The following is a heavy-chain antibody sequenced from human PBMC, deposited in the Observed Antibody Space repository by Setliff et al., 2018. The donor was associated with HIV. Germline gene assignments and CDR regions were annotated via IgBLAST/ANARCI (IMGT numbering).Heavy chain of an antibody. CDR1: GYPFTSYG. D-gene: IGHD6-19*01. V-gene: IGHV1-18*01. CDR2: ISPYNGDT. Sequence: ASVKVSCKASGYPFTSYGLCWVRQAPGQGLEWMGWISPYNGDTYYDEKFQGRVTITADKSTSTAYMELSSLRSEDTAVYYCARCREAVTINYHYYYMDVWGKGSMVTVSS. J-gene: IGHJ6*03. CDR3: ARCREAVTINYHYYYMDV.